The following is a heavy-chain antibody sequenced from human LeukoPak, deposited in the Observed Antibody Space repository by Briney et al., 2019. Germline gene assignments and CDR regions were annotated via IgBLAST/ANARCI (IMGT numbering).Heavy chain of an antibody. CDR3: ARXXSTGSTSYVMDV. CDR1: GXXFTTYW. D-gene: IGHD1-7*01. V-gene: IGHV5-10-1*01. CDR2: IDPSDSYT. J-gene: IGHJ6*02. Sequence: GESLKXSCKGSGXXFTTYWISWXXXMPXXGLEWMGRIDPSDSYTNYSPSXQGHVTISADKSISTAYLQWSSLKASDTAMYYCARXXSTGSTSYVMDVWGQGTTVTVSS.